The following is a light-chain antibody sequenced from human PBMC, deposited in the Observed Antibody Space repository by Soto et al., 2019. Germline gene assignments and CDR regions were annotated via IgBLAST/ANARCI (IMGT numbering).Light chain of an antibody. CDR1: QVISNY. V-gene: IGKV1-9*01. CDR2: TAS. CDR3: QQLTSHPIS. J-gene: IGKJ5*01. Sequence: DIQLSQSPSFLSASVGDRVTITCRASQVISNYLAWYQRKPGKAPKLLISTASILQSGVPSRLSGSGSGTEFTLTISGLQLEDFATYDGQQLTSHPISFGQGTRLEIK.